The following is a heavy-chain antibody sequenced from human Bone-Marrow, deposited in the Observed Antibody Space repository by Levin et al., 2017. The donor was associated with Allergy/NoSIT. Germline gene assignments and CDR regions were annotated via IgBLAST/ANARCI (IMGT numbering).Heavy chain of an antibody. V-gene: IGHV3-72*01. CDR2: TRTKAHSYTT. CDR1: GFAFSDHY. D-gene: IGHD2-15*01. J-gene: IGHJ4*02. Sequence: PGGSLRLSCAASGFAFSDHYMDWVRQAPGKGLEWVGRTRTKAHSYTTEYAASVKGRFTISRDDSKNLLYLQMSSLKTDDTAVYYCVRITYYTGGTWYPGDSWGQGTLVTVSS. CDR3: VRITYYTGGTWYPGDS.